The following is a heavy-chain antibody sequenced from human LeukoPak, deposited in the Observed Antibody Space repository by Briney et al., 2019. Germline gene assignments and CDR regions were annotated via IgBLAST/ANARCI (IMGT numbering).Heavy chain of an antibody. CDR3: ARDRSSGWCGDYFDY. CDR1: GGSISSYY. Sequence: SETLSLTCTVSGGSISSYYWSWIRQPPGKGLEWIGYIYYSGSTNYNPSLKSRVTISVDTSKNQFSLKLSSVTAADTAVYYCARDRSSGWCGDYFDYWGQGTLVTVSS. CDR2: IYYSGST. V-gene: IGHV4-59*01. J-gene: IGHJ4*02. D-gene: IGHD6-19*01.